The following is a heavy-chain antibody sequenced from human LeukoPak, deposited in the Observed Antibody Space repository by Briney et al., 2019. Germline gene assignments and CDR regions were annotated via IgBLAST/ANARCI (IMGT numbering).Heavy chain of an antibody. V-gene: IGHV1-69*06. Sequence: GASVKVSCKASGGTFSSYAISWVRQAPGQGLEWMGGIIPIFGTANYAQKFQGRVTITADKSTSTAYMELSSLRSEDTAVYYCARKTDTYYYGSGSYPGWFDPWGQGALVTVSS. CDR2: IIPIFGTA. CDR1: GGTFSSYA. J-gene: IGHJ5*02. CDR3: ARKTDTYYYGSGSYPGWFDP. D-gene: IGHD3-10*01.